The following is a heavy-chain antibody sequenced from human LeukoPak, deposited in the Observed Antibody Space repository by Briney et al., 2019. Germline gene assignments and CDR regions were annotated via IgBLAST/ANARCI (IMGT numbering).Heavy chain of an antibody. J-gene: IGHJ5*02. V-gene: IGHV3-64D*06. CDR1: GFPFSSYA. D-gene: IGHD1-7*01. CDR3: VKGGYQTKTNYFDP. CDR2: ISDSGGST. Sequence: GGSLRLSCSASGFPFSSYAMHWVRQAPGKGLEYVSAISDSGGSTYYADSVKGRFIISRDNSKNTLFLQMSSLRDEDTAVYYCVKGGYQTKTNYFDPWGQGTLVTVSS.